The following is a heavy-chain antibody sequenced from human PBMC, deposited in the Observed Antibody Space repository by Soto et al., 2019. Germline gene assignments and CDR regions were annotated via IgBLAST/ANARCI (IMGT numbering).Heavy chain of an antibody. CDR1: GSTFPSYG. J-gene: IGHJ4*02. D-gene: IGHD2-15*01. CDR3: ARVVVAAFFDY. CDR2: ISAYNGNT. V-gene: IGHV1-18*01. Sequence: QVQLVQSGAEVKKPGASVRVSCKASGSTFPSYGITWGRQAPGQGLEWMGWISAYNGNTNYAQKLQGRVTMTTDTSTSTAYMELRSLRSDDTAVYYCARVVVAAFFDYWGQGTLVTVSS.